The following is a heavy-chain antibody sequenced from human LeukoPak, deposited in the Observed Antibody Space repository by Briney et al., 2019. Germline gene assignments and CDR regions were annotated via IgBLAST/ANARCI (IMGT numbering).Heavy chain of an antibody. CDR1: GFTFSSYW. CDR2: MKPDGSEK. D-gene: IGHD6-19*01. V-gene: IGHV3-7*01. CDR3: AKDRPSSGWYKGYLPGDLN. Sequence: PGGSLRLSCAVSGFTFSSYWMSWVRQAPGKGLEWVANMKPDGSEKYYADSVKGRFTISRDNSKNTLYLQMNSLRAEDTAVYYCAKDRPSSGWYKGYLPGDLNWGQGTLVTVFS. J-gene: IGHJ4*02.